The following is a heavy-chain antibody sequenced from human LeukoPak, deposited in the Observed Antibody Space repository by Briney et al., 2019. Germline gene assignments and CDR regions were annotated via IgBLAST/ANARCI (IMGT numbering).Heavy chain of an antibody. J-gene: IGHJ4*02. V-gene: IGHV3-23*01. CDR1: GFTFSSYA. CDR3: AKEGRYSSSWQYYFDY. CDR2: ISASGGST. Sequence: GGSLRLSCAASGFTFSSYAMSWVRQAPGKGLEWVSGISASGGSTYYADSVKGRFTISRDNSKNTLYLQMNSLRAEDTAVYYCAKEGRYSSSWQYYFDYWGQGTLVTVSS. D-gene: IGHD6-13*01.